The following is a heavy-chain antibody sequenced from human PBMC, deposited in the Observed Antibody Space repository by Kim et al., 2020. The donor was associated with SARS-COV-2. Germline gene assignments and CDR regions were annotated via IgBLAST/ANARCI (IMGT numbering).Heavy chain of an antibody. CDR1: GYDFNNNF. J-gene: IGHJ6*02. Sequence: ASVKVSCKASGYDFNNNFIHWVRQAPGQGLEWMGRIRPDGGERHYAEKFLGRVTMTRDMSTNTVFLELNSLTSDDAAEYYCARADHDPLTGRGTNYYGVHVWGQGTTVTVS. V-gene: IGHV1-2*06. D-gene: IGHD3-9*01. CDR3: ARADHDPLTGRGTNYYGVHV. CDR2: IRPDGGER.